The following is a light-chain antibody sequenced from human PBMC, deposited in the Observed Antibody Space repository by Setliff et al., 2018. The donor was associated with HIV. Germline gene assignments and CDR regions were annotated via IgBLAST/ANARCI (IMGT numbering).Light chain of an antibody. CDR2: EVS. V-gene: IGLV2-14*01. CDR1: SSDVGGYNY. J-gene: IGLJ1*01. Sequence: QSALPQPASVSGSPGQSITISCTGTSSDVGGYNYVSWYQHHPGKAPKLIIYEVSNRPSGLSNRFSGSKSGNTASLTISGLQAEDEADYYCSSYTSSSTYIFGTGTKV. CDR3: SSYTSSSTYI.